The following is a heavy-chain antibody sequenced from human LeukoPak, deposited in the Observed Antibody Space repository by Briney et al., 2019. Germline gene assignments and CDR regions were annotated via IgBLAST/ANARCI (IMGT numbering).Heavy chain of an antibody. V-gene: IGHV3-43D*03. CDR1: GFTFYDYA. Sequence: GGSLRLSCAASGFTFYDYALHWVRQAPGKGLEWVSLISWDGGSTYYADSVKGRFTISRDNSKNSLYLKMNSLRAEDTALYYCAKDKGTDYYYYYMDVWGKGTTVTVSS. CDR3: AKDKGTDYYYYYMDV. CDR2: ISWDGGST. J-gene: IGHJ6*03.